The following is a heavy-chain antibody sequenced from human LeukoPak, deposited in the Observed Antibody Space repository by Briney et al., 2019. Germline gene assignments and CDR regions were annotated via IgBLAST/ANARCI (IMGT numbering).Heavy chain of an antibody. D-gene: IGHD3-3*01. CDR3: AREPSQGEDYDFWSGYYHNWFDP. V-gene: IGHV1-69*13. J-gene: IGHJ5*02. Sequence: SVNVSCKASGGTFSSYAISWVRQAPGQGLEWMGGIIPIFGTANYAQKFQGRVTITADESTSTAYMELSSLRSEDTAVYYCAREPSQGEDYDFWSGYYHNWFDPWGQGTLVTVSS. CDR2: IIPIFGTA. CDR1: GGTFSSYA.